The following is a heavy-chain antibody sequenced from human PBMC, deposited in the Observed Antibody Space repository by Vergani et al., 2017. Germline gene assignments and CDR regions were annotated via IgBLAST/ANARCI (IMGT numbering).Heavy chain of an antibody. CDR2: IIPIFGTA. D-gene: IGHD2-15*01. CDR3: ARDHCSGGSCYPSYYYYYGMDV. Sequence: QVQLVQSGAEVKKPGSSVKVSCKASGGTFSSYAISWVRQAPGQGLEWMGGIIPIFGTANYAQKFQGRVTITADESTSTDYMELSSLRSEDTAVYYCARDHCSGGSCYPSYYYYYGMDVWGQGTTVTVSS. CDR1: GGTFSSYA. J-gene: IGHJ6*02. V-gene: IGHV1-69*12.